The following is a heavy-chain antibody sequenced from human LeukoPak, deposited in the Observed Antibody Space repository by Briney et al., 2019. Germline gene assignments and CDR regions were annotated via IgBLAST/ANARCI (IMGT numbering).Heavy chain of an antibody. J-gene: IGHJ4*02. D-gene: IGHD3-10*01. CDR2: ISGSATHI. CDR1: GFTFSSYT. V-gene: IGHV3-21*01. Sequence: SGGSLRLSCAASGFTFSSYTMDWVRQAPEKGLEWVSSISGSATHIYYADSVKGRFTISRDNAKNSVYLQVNSLRAEDTAVYYCAREGLYSGSVSSDLDYWGQGTLVSVSS. CDR3: AREGLYSGSVSSDLDY.